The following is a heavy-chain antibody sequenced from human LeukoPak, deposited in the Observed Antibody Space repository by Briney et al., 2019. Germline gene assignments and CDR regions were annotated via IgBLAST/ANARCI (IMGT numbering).Heavy chain of an antibody. CDR2: IYWDDEK. CDR1: GFSLTTSGVG. CDR3: AHWGRDAYNFGY. J-gene: IGHJ4*02. D-gene: IGHD5-24*01. V-gene: IGHV2-5*02. Sequence: SGPTLVKPAQTLTLTCTCSGFSLTTSGVGVGWIRQPPGKALAWLALIYWDDEKRYSPSLKSRLTITRDTSKNQVVLTMTNMDPVDTATYYCAHWGRDAYNFGYWGQGTLVTVSS.